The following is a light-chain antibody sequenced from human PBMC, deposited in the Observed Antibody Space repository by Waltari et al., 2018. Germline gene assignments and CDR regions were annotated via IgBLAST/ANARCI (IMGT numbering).Light chain of an antibody. CDR1: NIGSRT. V-gene: IGLV3-21*04. Sequence: QPSSVSVAPGKTARITCGGSNIGSRTVHWHQQKPGQAPVLVFYYDSDRPSGIPERFSGSNSGNTATLTISRVEVGDEADYYCQVWDSSSDHWVFGGGTKLTVL. CDR2: YDS. CDR3: QVWDSSSDHWV. J-gene: IGLJ3*02.